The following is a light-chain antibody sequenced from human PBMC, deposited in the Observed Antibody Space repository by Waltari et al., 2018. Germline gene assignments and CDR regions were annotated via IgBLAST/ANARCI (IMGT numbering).Light chain of an antibody. J-gene: IGLJ2*01. CDR1: RSNIGDFS. Sequence: QPVLTQQPSVSGTPGQRVTISCSGSRSNIGDFSVNWYQHLPGSAPRLLIYSDYQRPSGVPDRFSGSKSGTSASLVVSGLQSDDEADYYCAAWDDSLSGVVFGGGTKLTVL. CDR3: AAWDDSLSGVV. V-gene: IGLV1-44*01. CDR2: SDY.